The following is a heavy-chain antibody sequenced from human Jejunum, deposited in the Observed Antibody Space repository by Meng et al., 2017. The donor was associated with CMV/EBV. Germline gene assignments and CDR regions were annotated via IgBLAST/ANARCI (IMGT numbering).Heavy chain of an antibody. CDR3: SRGEDSSLDY. V-gene: IGHV6-1*01. CDR1: RDNISSNTGA. J-gene: IGHJ4*02. CDR2: TYYRSKWSS. Sequence: QQAGQETRKTPRTPSTHCANSRDNISSNTGAWNGSRLAPSRGLELLGRTYYRSKWSSEYTVSVRIRISITPDTSKNQFSLQLPSVTPDDTAVYYCSRGEDSSLDYWGQGTLVTVSS. D-gene: IGHD6-13*01.